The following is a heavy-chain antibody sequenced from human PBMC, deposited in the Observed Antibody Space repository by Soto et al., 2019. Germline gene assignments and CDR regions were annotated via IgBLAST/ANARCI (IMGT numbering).Heavy chain of an antibody. CDR2: IIPILGIA. J-gene: IGHJ1*01. CDR1: GGTFSSYT. D-gene: IGHD2-15*01. CDR3: ARALSYCSGGSCYYRH. Sequence: ASVKVSCKASGGTFSSYTISWVRQAPGQGLEWMGRIIPILGIANYAQKFQGRVTITADKSTSTAYMELSSLRSEDTAVYYCARALSYCSGGSCYYRHWGQGTLVTVSS. V-gene: IGHV1-69*02.